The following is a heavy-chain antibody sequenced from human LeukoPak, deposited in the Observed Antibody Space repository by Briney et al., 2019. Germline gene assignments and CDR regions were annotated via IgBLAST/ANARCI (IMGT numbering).Heavy chain of an antibody. V-gene: IGHV3-7*01. Sequence: GGSLRLSCAASGFTFSSYWMSWVRQAPGKGLEWVANIKQDGSEKYYVDSVKGRFTISRDNAKNSLYLQMNSLRAEDTAVYYCATAHYYDSSGYYLDFDYWGQGTLVTVSS. J-gene: IGHJ4*02. D-gene: IGHD3-22*01. CDR2: IKQDGSEK. CDR3: ATAHYYDSSGYYLDFDY. CDR1: GFTFSSYW.